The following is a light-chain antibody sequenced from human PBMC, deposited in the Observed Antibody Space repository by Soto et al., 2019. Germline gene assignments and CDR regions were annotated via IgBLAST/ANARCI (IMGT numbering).Light chain of an antibody. V-gene: IGKV3D-15*01. CDR3: QQYHVWPKWT. CDR1: ESVSIS. Sequence: EIVMTQSPATLSVSPGEGATLSCRASESVSISLAWYQHKPGQPPRLLIHSASTRASGIPPRFSGSGSGTEFTLTISSLQSEDSAVYFCQQYHVWPKWTFGPGTKVEI. J-gene: IGKJ1*01. CDR2: SAS.